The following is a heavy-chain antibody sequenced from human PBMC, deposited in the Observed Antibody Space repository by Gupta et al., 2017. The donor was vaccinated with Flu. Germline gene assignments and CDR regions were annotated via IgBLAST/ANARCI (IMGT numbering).Heavy chain of an antibody. Sequence: QLAESCVGLVQPGGSLILSRPALGFTFTNDNMNWVRQVPGKGREWVSLISGSSSESDHADSVKGRFTIQRDNAKNSVYLHMHRLREEETAVYYCAIRAYMDTIIADWCQGTLVTVSS. CDR1: GFTFTNDN. D-gene: IGHD5-18*01. CDR2: ISGSSSES. CDR3: AIRAYMDTIIAD. V-gene: IGHV3-48*02. J-gene: IGHJ4*02.